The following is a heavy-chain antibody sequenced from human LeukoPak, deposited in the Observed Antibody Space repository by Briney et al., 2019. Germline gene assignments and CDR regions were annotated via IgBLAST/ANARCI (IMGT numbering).Heavy chain of an antibody. CDR2: INHGGST. D-gene: IGHD1-26*01. Sequence: SETLSLTCAVYGGSFSGYYWSWIRQPPGKGLEWIGEINHGGSTNYNPSLKSRVTISVDTSKNQFSLKLSSVTAAGTAVYYCARLVGAAGYYYGMDVWGQGTTVTVSS. CDR3: ARLVGAAGYYYGMDV. J-gene: IGHJ6*02. CDR1: GGSFSGYY. V-gene: IGHV4-34*01.